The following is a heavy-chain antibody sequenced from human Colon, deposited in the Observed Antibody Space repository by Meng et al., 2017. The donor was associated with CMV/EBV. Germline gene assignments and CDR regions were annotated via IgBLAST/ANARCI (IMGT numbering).Heavy chain of an antibody. Sequence: EVQLVVSGGGVIQPGGSLRLSCAGSGFSVSDQYMNWVRQAPGKGLEWVSVIDDGGSTYYADSVKGRFTISRDNSKNTLDLQMNSLRVEDTAIYYCTRGRGWTAPDWGQGTLVTVSS. CDR3: TRGRGWTAPD. CDR1: GFSVSDQY. J-gene: IGHJ4*02. V-gene: IGHV3-53*01. D-gene: IGHD3/OR15-3a*01. CDR2: IDDGGST.